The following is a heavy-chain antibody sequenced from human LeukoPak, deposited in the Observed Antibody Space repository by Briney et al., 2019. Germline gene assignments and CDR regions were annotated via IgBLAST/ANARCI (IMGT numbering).Heavy chain of an antibody. V-gene: IGHV1-18*01. Sequence: GASVKVSCKASGGTFSSYAISWVRQAPGQGLEWMGWISAYNGNTNYAQKLQGRVTMTTDTSTSTAYMELRSLRSDDTAVYYCARDPRYCSGGSCYGGGYFDYWGQGTLVTVSS. D-gene: IGHD2-15*01. CDR2: ISAYNGNT. CDR1: GGTFSSYA. J-gene: IGHJ4*02. CDR3: ARDPRYCSGGSCYGGGYFDY.